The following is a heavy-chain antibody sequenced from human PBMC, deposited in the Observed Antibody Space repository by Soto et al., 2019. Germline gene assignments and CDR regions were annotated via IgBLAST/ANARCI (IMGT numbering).Heavy chain of an antibody. CDR1: GFTFSSYA. CDR3: AKGIIVVVPDANDY. J-gene: IGHJ4*02. CDR2: ISGSGGST. V-gene: IGHV3-23*01. Sequence: EVQLLESGGGLVQPGGSLRLSCAASGFTFSSYAMSWVRQAPGKGLEWVSAISGSGGSTYYADCVKGRCTISRDDDTNTLYLQSNSVIADDTAVYYCAKGIIVVVPDANDYWGQGTLVTVSS. D-gene: IGHD2-2*01.